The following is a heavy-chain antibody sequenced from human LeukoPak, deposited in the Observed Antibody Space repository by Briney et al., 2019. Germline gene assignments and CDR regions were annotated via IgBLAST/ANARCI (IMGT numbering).Heavy chain of an antibody. CDR1: GFTFSSYS. Sequence: TGGSLRLSCAASGFTFSSYSMNWVRQAPGKGLEWVSYISSSSRTIYYADSVKGRFTISRDNAKNSLYLQMNSLRAEDTAVYYCARDSSSWSFDYWGQGTLVTVSS. D-gene: IGHD6-13*01. CDR3: ARDSSSWSFDY. V-gene: IGHV3-48*04. J-gene: IGHJ4*02. CDR2: ISSSSRTI.